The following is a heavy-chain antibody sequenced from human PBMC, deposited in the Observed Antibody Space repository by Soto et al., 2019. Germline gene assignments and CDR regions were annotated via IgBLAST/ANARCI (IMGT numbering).Heavy chain of an antibody. D-gene: IGHD2-8*02. CDR2: INPNSGGT. CDR1: GYTFTGYY. J-gene: IGHJ6*02. CDR3: ARGRLVGGYYYYGMDV. Sequence: GASVKVSCKASGYTFTGYYIHWVRQAPGQGLEWMGWINPNSGGTNYAQKFQGWVTMTRDTSISTAYMELSRLRSDDTAVYYCARGRLVGGYYYYGMDVWGQGTTVTVYS. V-gene: IGHV1-2*04.